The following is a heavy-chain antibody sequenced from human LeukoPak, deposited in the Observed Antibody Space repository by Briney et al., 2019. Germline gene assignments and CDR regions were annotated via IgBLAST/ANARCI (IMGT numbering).Heavy chain of an antibody. CDR2: INTDGSST. J-gene: IGHJ3*02. D-gene: IGHD2-2*02. V-gene: IGHV3-74*01. Sequence: GGSLRLFCAASGFTFSSYWMHWVRQAPGKGLVWVSRINTDGSSTSYADSVKGRFTISRDNAKNTLYLQMNSLRAEDTAVYYCAREGYCSSTSCYTTPRDAFDIWGQGTMVTVSS. CDR3: AREGYCSSTSCYTTPRDAFDI. CDR1: GFTFSSYW.